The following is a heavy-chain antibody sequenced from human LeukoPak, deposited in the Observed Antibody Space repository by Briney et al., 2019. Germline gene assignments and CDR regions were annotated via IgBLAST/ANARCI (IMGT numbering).Heavy chain of an antibody. CDR1: GYTFTSYG. CDR2: ISAHNGKT. J-gene: IGHJ4*02. Sequence: ASVKVSCKASGYTFTSYGISWVRQAPGQGLEWLGWISAHNGKTNYAQKSQDRVTMTTDTSTRTAYMELRSLRSDDTAVYYCARGRGFYDSSAYYRFDYWGQGTLVTVSS. CDR3: ARGRGFYDSSAYYRFDY. D-gene: IGHD3-22*01. V-gene: IGHV1-18*01.